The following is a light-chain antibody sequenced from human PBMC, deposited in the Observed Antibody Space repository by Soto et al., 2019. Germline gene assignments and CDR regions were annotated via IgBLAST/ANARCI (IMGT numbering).Light chain of an antibody. V-gene: IGKV1-39*01. CDR3: QQSYSTPLT. J-gene: IGKJ4*01. CDR2: AAS. CDR1: QSISSY. Sequence: DIQMTQSPSSLSASVEDRVIITCRASQSISSYLNWYQQKPGKAPRLLIYAASSLQSGVPSRFSGSGSGTDFTLTISSLQPEDFATYYCQQSYSTPLTFGGGTRWIS.